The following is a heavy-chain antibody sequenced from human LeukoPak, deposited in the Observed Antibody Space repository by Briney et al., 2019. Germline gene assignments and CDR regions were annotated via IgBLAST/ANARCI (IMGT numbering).Heavy chain of an antibody. V-gene: IGHV4-61*05. CDR2: IYYSGST. CDR3: ARGADAFDI. J-gene: IGHJ3*02. CDR1: GGPISSSSYY. Sequence: SETLSLTCTVSGGPISSSSYYWGWIRQPPGKGLEWIGYIYYSGSTNYNPSLKSRVTISVDTSKNQFSLKLSSVTAADTAVYYCARGADAFDIWGQGTMVTVSS. D-gene: IGHD4/OR15-4a*01.